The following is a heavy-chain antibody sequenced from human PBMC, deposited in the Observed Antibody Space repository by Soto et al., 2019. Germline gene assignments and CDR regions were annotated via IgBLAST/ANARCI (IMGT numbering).Heavy chain of an antibody. D-gene: IGHD3-10*01. CDR3: ARELKEPGSYYYYGLDV. Sequence: ASVKVSCKASGGSFSTYGISWVRQAPGQWLEWMGGIIPTIGTTKYAQKFQGRVTITADASTTTAYVELSSLRSDATAVYYCARELKEPGSYYYYGLDVWGQGTTVTVSS. V-gene: IGHV1-69*13. CDR2: IIPTIGTT. CDR1: GGSFSTYG. J-gene: IGHJ6*02.